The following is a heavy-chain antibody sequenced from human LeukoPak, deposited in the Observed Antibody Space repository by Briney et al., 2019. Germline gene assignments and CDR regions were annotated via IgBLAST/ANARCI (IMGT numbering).Heavy chain of an antibody. CDR3: ARAGDYLPFDY. V-gene: IGHV4-34*01. CDR2: INHSGST. J-gene: IGHJ4*02. Sequence: SETLSLTCAVYGGSFSGYYWSWIRQPPGKGLEWIGEINHSGSTNYNPSLTSRVTISVDTSKNQFSLKLSSVTAADTAVYYCARAGDYLPFDYWGQGTLVTVSS. CDR1: GGSFSGYY. D-gene: IGHD4-17*01.